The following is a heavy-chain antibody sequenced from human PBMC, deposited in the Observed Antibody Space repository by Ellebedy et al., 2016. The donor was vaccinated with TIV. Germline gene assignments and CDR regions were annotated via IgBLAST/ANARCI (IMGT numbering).Heavy chain of an antibody. J-gene: IGHJ4*02. CDR2: INGDGSVK. D-gene: IGHD2-8*01. CDR3: ARTGGLYCTNGVCYRDFTDY. V-gene: IGHV3-7*01. Sequence: GGSLRLXXEVSGLTFSNYWMSWIRQAPGKGLELVAKINGDGSVKNYVDSVKGQVTISKDNAKNSLYLQMNSLRAEDTAVYYCARTGGLYCTNGVCYRDFTDYWGQGTLVTVSS. CDR1: GLTFSNYW.